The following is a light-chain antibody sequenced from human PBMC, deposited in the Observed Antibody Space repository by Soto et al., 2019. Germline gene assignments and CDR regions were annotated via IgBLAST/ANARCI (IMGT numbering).Light chain of an antibody. J-gene: IGLJ2*01. CDR3: QVWGSSSDHVV. V-gene: IGLV3-21*04. CDR1: NIGSKS. CDR2: YDS. Sequence: SYELTQPPSVSVAPGKPARITCGGNNIGSKSVHWYQQKPGQAPVLVIYYDSDRPSGIPERFSGSNSGNTATLTISRVEAGDEADYYCQVWGSSSDHVVFGGGTKVTVL.